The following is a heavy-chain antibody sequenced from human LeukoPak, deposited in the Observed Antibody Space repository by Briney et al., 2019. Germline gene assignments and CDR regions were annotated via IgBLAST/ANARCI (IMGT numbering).Heavy chain of an antibody. J-gene: IGHJ4*02. D-gene: IGHD3-3*01. V-gene: IGHV1-69*05. CDR2: IIPIFGTA. Sequence: SVKVSCKASGGTFSSYAISWVRQAPGQGLEWMGGIIPIFGTANYAQKFQGRVTITTDESTSTAYMELSSLRSEDTAVYYCARSPSHDFWSGYPPYYFDYWGQGTLVTVSS. CDR3: ARSPSHDFWSGYPPYYFDY. CDR1: GGTFSSYA.